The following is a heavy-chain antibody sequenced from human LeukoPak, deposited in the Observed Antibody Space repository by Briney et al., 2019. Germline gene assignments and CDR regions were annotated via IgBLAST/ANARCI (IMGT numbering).Heavy chain of an antibody. J-gene: IGHJ4*02. D-gene: IGHD3-3*01. CDR2: IKQDGSEK. CDR3: AREAGYDFRSGYYQGY. V-gene: IGHV3-7*01. CDR1: GFTFSSYW. Sequence: GGSLRLSCAASGFTFSSYWMSWVRQAPGKGLEWVANIKQDGSEKYYVDSVKGRFTISRDNAKNSLYLQMNSLRAEDTAVYYCAREAGYDFRSGYYQGYWGQGTLVTVSS.